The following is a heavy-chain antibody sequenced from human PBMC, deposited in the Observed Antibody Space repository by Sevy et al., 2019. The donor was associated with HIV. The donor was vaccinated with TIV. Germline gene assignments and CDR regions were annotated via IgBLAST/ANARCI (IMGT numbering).Heavy chain of an antibody. Sequence: AAVKVSCKASGYTFTSYGISWVRQAPRQGLEWMGWISAYNRNTNYAQKLQGRVTMTTDTSTSTAYMELRSLRSDDTAVYYCARDLRVVVVAACSKEDYYYGMDVWGQGTTVTVSS. CDR1: GYTFTSYG. CDR2: ISAYNRNT. V-gene: IGHV1-18*01. D-gene: IGHD2-15*01. J-gene: IGHJ6*02. CDR3: ARDLRVVVVAACSKEDYYYGMDV.